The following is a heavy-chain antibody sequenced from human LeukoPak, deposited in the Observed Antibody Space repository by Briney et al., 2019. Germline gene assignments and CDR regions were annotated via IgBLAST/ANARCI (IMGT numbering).Heavy chain of an antibody. J-gene: IGHJ4*02. D-gene: IGHD2-2*03. Sequence: GESLKISCKGSGYSFTSYWISWVRQMPGKGLEWMGRIDPSDSYTNYSPSFQGHVTISADKSISTAYLQWSSLKASDTAMYYCARQGGGYCRSTSCLYYFDYWGQGTLVTVSS. V-gene: IGHV5-10-1*01. CDR3: ARQGGGYCRSTSCLYYFDY. CDR1: GYSFTSYW. CDR2: IDPSDSYT.